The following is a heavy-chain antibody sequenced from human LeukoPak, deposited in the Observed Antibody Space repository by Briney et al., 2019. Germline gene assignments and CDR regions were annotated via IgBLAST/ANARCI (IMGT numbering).Heavy chain of an antibody. CDR3: ARPDERFSSSWYGPNFDY. D-gene: IGHD6-13*01. J-gene: IGHJ4*02. Sequence: GGSLRLSCAASGFTFSSYAMHWVRQAPGKGLEWVAVISYDGSNKYYADSVKGRFTISRDNSKNTLYLQMNSLRAEDTAVYYCARPDERFSSSWYGPNFDYWAREPWSPSPQ. CDR1: GFTFSSYA. CDR2: ISYDGSNK. V-gene: IGHV3-30-3*01.